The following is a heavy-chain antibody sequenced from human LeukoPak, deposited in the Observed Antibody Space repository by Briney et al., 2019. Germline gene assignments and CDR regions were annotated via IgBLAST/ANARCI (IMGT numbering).Heavy chain of an antibody. CDR2: IKQDGSEK. Sequence: GGSLRLSCAASGFTFSSYWMSWVRQAPGKGLEWVPNIKQDGSEKYYVDSVKGRFTISRDNAKNSLNLQMSSLRAEDTAVYYCARVGGGSWHDGMDVWGQGTTVTVSS. CDR1: GFTFSSYW. V-gene: IGHV3-7*01. CDR3: ARVGGGSWHDGMDV. J-gene: IGHJ6*02. D-gene: IGHD2-15*01.